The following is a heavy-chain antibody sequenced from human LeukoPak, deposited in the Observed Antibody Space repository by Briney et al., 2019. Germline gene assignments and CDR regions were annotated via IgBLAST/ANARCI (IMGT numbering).Heavy chain of an antibody. Sequence: ASVKVSCKASGYSFTSYAMNWVRQAPGQGLEWMGWINTNTGNPTYAQGFTGRFVFSLDTSVSTAYLQISSLKAEDTAVYYCARVVGCGGDCYSGISDYWGQGTLVTVSS. CDR2: INTNTGNP. V-gene: IGHV7-4-1*02. CDR1: GYSFTSYA. CDR3: ARVVGCGGDCYSGISDY. D-gene: IGHD2-21*02. J-gene: IGHJ4*02.